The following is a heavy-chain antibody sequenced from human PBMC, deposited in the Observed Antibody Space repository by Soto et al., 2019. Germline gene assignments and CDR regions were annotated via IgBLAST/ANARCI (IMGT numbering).Heavy chain of an antibody. CDR1: GYTFTNYA. J-gene: IGHJ5*02. V-gene: IGHV1-3*04. CDR3: GRGQATFDP. Sequence: QIQLVQSGAEMKKPAASVKVSCKASGYTFTNYAMHWVRQAPGQRLEWMGRINTANGDTIYSQNFQGRVTITRDTSASTVYLELSSLRFEDTAVYYCGRGQATFDPWGQRTLVTVSS. CDR2: INTANGDT.